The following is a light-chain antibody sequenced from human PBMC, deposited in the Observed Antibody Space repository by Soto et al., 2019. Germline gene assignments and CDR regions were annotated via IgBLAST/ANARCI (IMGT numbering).Light chain of an antibody. CDR1: QSLISNY. J-gene: IGKJ4*01. CDR2: DAS. CDR3: QQYDSSPPT. Sequence: EIVLTQSPGTLSLSPGERATLSCRASQSLISNYLAWYQRKPGQSPRLLIYDASGRATGVPDRFSGSGSGTDFTLTISRLEPEDFALYYCQQYDSSPPTFGGGTKVEIK. V-gene: IGKV3-20*01.